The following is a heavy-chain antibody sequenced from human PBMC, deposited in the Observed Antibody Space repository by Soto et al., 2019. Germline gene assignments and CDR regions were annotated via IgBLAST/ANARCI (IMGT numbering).Heavy chain of an antibody. D-gene: IGHD3-3*01. CDR3: AREGILGLFDAYDL. V-gene: IGHV1-18*04. Sequence: SVKVSCKASVFTSSGISWVRQAPGQRLEWMGWISTHNGNTIYAQKFQGRVIMTMDTSTTTVYMELRSLRPDDTAVYLCAREGILGLFDAYDLWGQGTMVTVS. CDR1: VFTSSG. J-gene: IGHJ3*01. CDR2: ISTHNGNT.